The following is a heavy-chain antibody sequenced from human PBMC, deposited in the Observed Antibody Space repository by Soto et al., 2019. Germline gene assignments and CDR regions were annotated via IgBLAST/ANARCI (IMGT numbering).Heavy chain of an antibody. CDR1: GGTFSSYA. V-gene: IGHV1-69*13. Sequence: SVKVSCKASGGTFSSYAISWVRQAPGQGLEWMGGIIPIFGTANYAQKFQGRVTITADESTSTAYMELSSLRSEDTAVYYCAREQYYDYVWGSYRPRYFDSWGQGTLVTVSS. D-gene: IGHD3-16*02. J-gene: IGHJ4*02. CDR3: AREQYYDYVWGSYRPRYFDS. CDR2: IIPIFGTA.